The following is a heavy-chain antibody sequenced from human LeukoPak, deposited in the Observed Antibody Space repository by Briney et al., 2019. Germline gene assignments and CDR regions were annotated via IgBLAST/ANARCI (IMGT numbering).Heavy chain of an antibody. CDR1: GGSFSGYY. CDR3: AREGAHSAFDI. Sequence: KPSETLSLTCAVYGGSFSGYYWSWIRQPPGKGLEWIGEINHSGSTNYNPSLRSRVTISVDTSKNQFSLKPSSVTAADTAVYYCAREGAHSAFDIWGQGTMVTVSS. V-gene: IGHV4-34*01. D-gene: IGHD1-26*01. J-gene: IGHJ3*02. CDR2: INHSGST.